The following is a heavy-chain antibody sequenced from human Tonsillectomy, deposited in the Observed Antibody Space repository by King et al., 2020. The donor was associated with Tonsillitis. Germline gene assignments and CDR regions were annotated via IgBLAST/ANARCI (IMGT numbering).Heavy chain of an antibody. J-gene: IGHJ4*02. Sequence: VQLVESGGGLVQPGESLRLSCVASGFTFSTYSMNWVPQAPGKGLEWVSYISGSGSPICYADSVKGRFTISRDHAKNSLFLQMNSLRAEDTAVYYCARDHNWGFDYWGQGTLVTVSS. V-gene: IGHV3-48*01. D-gene: IGHD7-27*01. CDR3: ARDHNWGFDY. CDR1: GFTFSTYS. CDR2: ISGSGSPI.